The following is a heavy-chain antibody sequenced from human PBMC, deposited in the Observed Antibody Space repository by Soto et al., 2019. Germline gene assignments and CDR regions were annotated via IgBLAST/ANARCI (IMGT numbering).Heavy chain of an antibody. CDR1: GYTFTSYG. V-gene: IGHV1-18*01. D-gene: IGHD5-12*01. J-gene: IGHJ6*02. CDR3: ARGYPLSRLRSYYYYGMDV. CDR2: ISAYNGNT. Sequence: QVQLVQSGAEVKKPGASVKVSCKASGYTFTSYGISWVRQAPGQGLEWMGWISAYNGNTNYAQKLQGRVTMTTDTXXSXAXXELWRLRSDDTAVYYCARGYPLSRLRSYYYYGMDVWGQGTTVTVSS.